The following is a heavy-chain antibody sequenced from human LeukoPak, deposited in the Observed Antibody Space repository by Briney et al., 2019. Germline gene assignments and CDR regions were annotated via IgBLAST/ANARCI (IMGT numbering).Heavy chain of an antibody. CDR3: ARGDYYGSGSYYKKTVDY. D-gene: IGHD3-10*01. V-gene: IGHV1-18*01. J-gene: IGHJ4*02. CDR2: ISAYNGNT. Sequence: ASVKVSCKASGYTFTSYAISWVRQAPGQGLEWMGWISAYNGNTYYAQRLQGRVTMTTDTSTSTAYMELRSLRSDDTAVYYCARGDYYGSGSYYKKTVDYWGQGTLVTVSS. CDR1: GYTFTSYA.